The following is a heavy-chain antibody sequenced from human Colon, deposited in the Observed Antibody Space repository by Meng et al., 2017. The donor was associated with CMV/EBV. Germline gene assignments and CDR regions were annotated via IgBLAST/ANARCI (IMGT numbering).Heavy chain of an antibody. CDR3: ARDPHRLGELLSDFDY. CDR2: ISSSGSTI. Sequence: GGSLRLSCAASGFTFSSYEMNWVRQAPGKGLEWVSYISSSGSTIYYADSVKGRFTISRDNAKNSLYLQMNSLRAEDTAVYYCARDPHRLGELLSDFDYWGQGTLVTVSS. D-gene: IGHD3-10*01. V-gene: IGHV3-48*03. J-gene: IGHJ4*02. CDR1: GFTFSSYE.